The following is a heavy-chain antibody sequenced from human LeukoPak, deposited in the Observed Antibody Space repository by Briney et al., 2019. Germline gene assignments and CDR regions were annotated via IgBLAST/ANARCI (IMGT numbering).Heavy chain of an antibody. Sequence: SETLSLTCAVSGGSISSGGYSWSWIRQPPGKGLEWIGYIYYSGSTYYNPSLKSRVTISVDTSKNQFSLKLSSVTAADTAVYYCARRGYYDSSGYRNWGQGTLVTVSS. V-gene: IGHV4-30-4*07. D-gene: IGHD3-22*01. CDR1: GGSISSGGYS. J-gene: IGHJ4*02. CDR3: ARRGYYDSSGYRN. CDR2: IYYSGST.